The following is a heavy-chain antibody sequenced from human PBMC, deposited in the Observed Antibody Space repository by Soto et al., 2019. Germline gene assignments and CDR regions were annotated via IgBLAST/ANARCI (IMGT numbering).Heavy chain of an antibody. CDR1: GYTFTSYA. CDR2: INAGNGNT. J-gene: IGHJ5*02. D-gene: IGHD6-19*01. Sequence: ASVKVSCKASGYTFTSYAMHWVRQAPGQRHEWMGWINAGNGNTKYSQKFQGRVTITRDTSASTAYMELSSLRSEDTAVYYCARDARRFIAVAGNNWFDPWGQGTLVTVSS. V-gene: IGHV1-3*01. CDR3: ARDARRFIAVAGNNWFDP.